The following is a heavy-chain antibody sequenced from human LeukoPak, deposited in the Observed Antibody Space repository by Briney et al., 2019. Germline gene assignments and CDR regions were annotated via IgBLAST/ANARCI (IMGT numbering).Heavy chain of an antibody. V-gene: IGHV7-4-1*02. CDR3: ARVSGSYPNFKFDY. CDR2: INTNTGNP. CDR1: GYTFTSYA. D-gene: IGHD1-26*01. Sequence: ASVKVSCKASGYTFTSYAMNWVRQAPGRGLEWMGWINTNTGNPTYAQGFTGRFVFSLDTSVSTAYLQISSLKAKDTAVYYCARVSGSYPNFKFDYWGQGTLVTVSS. J-gene: IGHJ4*02.